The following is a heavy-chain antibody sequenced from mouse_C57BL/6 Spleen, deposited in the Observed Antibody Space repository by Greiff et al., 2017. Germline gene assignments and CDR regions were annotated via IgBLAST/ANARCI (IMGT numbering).Heavy chain of an antibody. CDR1: GYTFTDYE. D-gene: IGHD3-2*02. J-gene: IGHJ2*01. CDR2: IDPETGGT. Sequence: QVHVKQSGAELVRPGASVTLSCKASGYTFTDYEMHWVKQTPVHGLEWIGAIDPETGGTAYNQKFKGQAILTADKSSSTAYMELRSLTSEDSAVYYGRDSSGYYFDYWGQGTTLTVSS. CDR3: RDSSGYYFDY. V-gene: IGHV1-15*01.